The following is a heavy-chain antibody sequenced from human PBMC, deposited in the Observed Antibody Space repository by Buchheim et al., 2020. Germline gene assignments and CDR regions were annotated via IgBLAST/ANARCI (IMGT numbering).Heavy chain of an antibody. D-gene: IGHD3-22*01. CDR1: GFTFSSYG. V-gene: IGHV3-30*18. Sequence: VQLVESGGGLVQPGGSLRLSCAASGFTFSSYGMHWVRQAPGKGLEWVAVISYDGSNKYYADSVKGRFTISRDNSKNTLYLQMNSLRAEDTAVYYCAKVDSSAYLGLDYWGQGTL. CDR2: ISYDGSNK. CDR3: AKVDSSAYLGLDY. J-gene: IGHJ4*02.